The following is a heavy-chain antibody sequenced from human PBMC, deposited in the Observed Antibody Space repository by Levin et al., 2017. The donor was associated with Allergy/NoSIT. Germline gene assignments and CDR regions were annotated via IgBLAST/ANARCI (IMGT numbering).Heavy chain of an antibody. V-gene: IGHV3-30-3*01. CDR2: ISNDGSNK. Sequence: PGGSLRLSCAASGFTFRAYAMHWVRQAPGKGLEWVAVISNDGSNKYYADSGKGRFTISRDNSKNTLSLQMNSLRADDTAVYYCARDGGFDWLLSKYYFDYWGQGSLVTVSS. J-gene: IGHJ4*02. CDR1: GFTFRAYA. CDR3: ARDGGFDWLLSKYYFDY. D-gene: IGHD3-9*01.